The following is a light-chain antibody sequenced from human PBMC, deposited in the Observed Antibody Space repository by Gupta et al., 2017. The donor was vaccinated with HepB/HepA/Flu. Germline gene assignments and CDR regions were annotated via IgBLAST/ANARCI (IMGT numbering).Light chain of an antibody. CDR2: DAS. CDR3: QQRSSWPPT. Sequence: EIVLTQSPATLSLSPGERATLSCRASQSIISYLAWYQQKPGQAPRLLIYDASTRATGIPTRFSGGGIGTDFALTISNLEPEDFAVYYCQQRSSWPPTFGQGTKVEIK. J-gene: IGKJ1*01. CDR1: QSIISY. V-gene: IGKV3-11*01.